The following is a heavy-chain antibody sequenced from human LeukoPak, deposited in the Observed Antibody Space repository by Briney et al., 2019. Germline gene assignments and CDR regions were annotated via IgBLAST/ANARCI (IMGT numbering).Heavy chain of an antibody. CDR3: ARGPARAATYYFDY. CDR2: INHSGST. CDR1: GGSFSGYY. J-gene: IGHJ4*02. V-gene: IGHV4-34*01. Sequence: PSETLSLTCAAYGGSFSGYYWSWIRQPPGKGLEWIGEINHSGSTNYNPSLKSRVTISVDTSRNQFSLKLSSVTAADTAVYYCARGPARAATYYFDYWGQGTLVTVSS. D-gene: IGHD2-15*01.